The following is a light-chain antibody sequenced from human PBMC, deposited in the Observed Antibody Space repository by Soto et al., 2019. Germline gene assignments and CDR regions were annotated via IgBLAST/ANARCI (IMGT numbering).Light chain of an antibody. Sequence: IVLTQSPATLSLSPGESATLSCRASQSVSNFLAWYLQRPGQAPRLLSFDASQRAAGVPARFSGSGSGTDFTLTISILEPEDFAVYYCQQRSSWPITFGQGTRLEIK. V-gene: IGKV3-11*01. CDR2: DAS. J-gene: IGKJ5*01. CDR3: QQRSSWPIT. CDR1: QSVSNF.